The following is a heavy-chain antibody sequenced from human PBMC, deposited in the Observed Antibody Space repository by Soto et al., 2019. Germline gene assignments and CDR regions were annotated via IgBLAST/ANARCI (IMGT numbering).Heavy chain of an antibody. D-gene: IGHD3-10*01. CDR3: ARDRNTMVRAVYYYYGMDV. V-gene: IGHV4-59*01. Sequence: PSETLSLTCTVSGGSISSYYWSWIRQPPGKGLEWIGYIYYSGSTNYNPALKSRVTISVDTSKNQFSLKLSSVTAADTAVYYCARDRNTMVRAVYYYYGMDVWGQWTTVTVSS. CDR2: IYYSGST. CDR1: GGSISSYY. J-gene: IGHJ6*02.